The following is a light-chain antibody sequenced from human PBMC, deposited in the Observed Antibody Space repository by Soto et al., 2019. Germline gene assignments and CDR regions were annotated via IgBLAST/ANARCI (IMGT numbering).Light chain of an antibody. CDR2: KAS. J-gene: IGKJ1*01. V-gene: IGKV1-5*03. CDR1: QTISSW. CDR3: QHYNSYSEA. Sequence: DIQMTQSPSTVSAYVGDSVTITCRASQTISSWLAWYQQKPGKAPKLLIYKASTLKSGVPSRFSGSGSGTDFTLTISCLQSEDFATYYCQHYNSYSEAFGQGTKVDIK.